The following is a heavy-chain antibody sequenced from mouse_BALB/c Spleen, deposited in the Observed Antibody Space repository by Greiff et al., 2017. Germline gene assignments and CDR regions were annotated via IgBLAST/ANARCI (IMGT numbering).Heavy chain of an antibody. CDR3: ARRQLGLRWAMDY. CDR1: GYSITSDYA. D-gene: IGHD3-2*01. V-gene: IGHV3-2*02. Sequence: VQLKESGPGLVKPSQSLSLTCTVTGYSITSDYAWNWIRQFPGNKLEWMGYISYSGSTSYNPSLKSRISITRDTSKNQFFLQLNSVTTEDTATYYCARRQLGLRWAMDYWGQGTSVTVSS. J-gene: IGHJ4*01. CDR2: ISYSGST.